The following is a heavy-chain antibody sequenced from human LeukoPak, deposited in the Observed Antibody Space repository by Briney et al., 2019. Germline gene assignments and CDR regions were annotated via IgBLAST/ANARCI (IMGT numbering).Heavy chain of an antibody. Sequence: SGTLSLTCAVSGGSISSSNWWSWVRQPPGKGLEWIGEIYHSGSTNYNSSLKSRVTISVDKSKNQFSLKLSSVTAADTAVYYCARGNGYSSRPFDYWGQGTLVTVSS. CDR1: GGSISSSNW. CDR3: ARGNGYSSRPFDY. V-gene: IGHV4-4*02. J-gene: IGHJ4*02. D-gene: IGHD6-13*01. CDR2: IYHSGST.